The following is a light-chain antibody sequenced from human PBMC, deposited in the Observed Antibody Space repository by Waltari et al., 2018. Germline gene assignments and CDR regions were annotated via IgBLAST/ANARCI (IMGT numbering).Light chain of an antibody. J-gene: IGLJ3*02. CDR1: SSDVGGYNY. V-gene: IGLV2-14*01. CDR3: CSFTSRSTWV. Sequence: QSALTQHASVSGSPGQLTTIPCTGTSSDVGGYNYVSWYQQHPGKAPKLLIFDVSYRPSGVSDRFSGSKSGNTASLTISGLQAEDESDYYCCSFTSRSTWVFGGGTKLTVL. CDR2: DVS.